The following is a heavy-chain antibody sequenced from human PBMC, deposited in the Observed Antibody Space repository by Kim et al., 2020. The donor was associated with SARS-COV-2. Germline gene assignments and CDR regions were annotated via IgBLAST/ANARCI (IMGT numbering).Heavy chain of an antibody. Sequence: SETLSLTCTVSGGSISSYYWSWIRQPPGKGLEWIGYIYYSGSTNYNPSLKSRVTISVDTSKNQFSLKLSSVTAADTAVYYCARVIPSRVWFGELFHNAFDIWGQGTMVTVSS. CDR3: ARVIPSRVWFGELFHNAFDI. CDR1: GGSISSYY. V-gene: IGHV4-59*01. D-gene: IGHD3-10*01. J-gene: IGHJ3*02. CDR2: IYYSGST.